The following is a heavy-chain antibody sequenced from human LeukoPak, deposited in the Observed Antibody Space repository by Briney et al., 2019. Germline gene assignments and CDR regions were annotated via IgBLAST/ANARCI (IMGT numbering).Heavy chain of an antibody. J-gene: IGHJ4*02. CDR2: ISSSSSTI. CDR3: ARGSYCSGGSCYFDY. V-gene: IGHV3-48*01. Sequence: AGGSLRLSCAASGFTFSSYSMNWVRQAPGKGLEWVSYISSSSSTIYYADSVKGRFTISRDNAKNSLYLQMNSLRAEDTAVYYCARGSYCSGGSCYFDYWGQGTLVTVSS. CDR1: GFTFSSYS. D-gene: IGHD2-15*01.